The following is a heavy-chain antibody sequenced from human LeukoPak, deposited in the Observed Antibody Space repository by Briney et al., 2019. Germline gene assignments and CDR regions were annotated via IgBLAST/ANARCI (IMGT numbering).Heavy chain of an antibody. CDR1: GFTFSSYA. CDR2: IKQDGSEK. V-gene: IGHV3-7*01. Sequence: PGGSLRLSCAASGFTFSSYAMSWVRQAPGKGLEWVASIKQDGSEKFYVDSVKGRFIISKDNAKNSLYLQLNSLRVDDTAIYYCAREDQSTYNYWGQGTLVTVSS. D-gene: IGHD2-2*01. CDR3: AREDQSTYNY. J-gene: IGHJ4*02.